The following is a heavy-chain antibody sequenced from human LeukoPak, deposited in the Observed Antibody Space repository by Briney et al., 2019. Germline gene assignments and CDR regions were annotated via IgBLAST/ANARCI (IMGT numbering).Heavy chain of an antibody. CDR2: IYPGDSDT. D-gene: IGHD3-22*01. CDR3: ARQADSSGYYDAFDI. CDR1: GYSFTSYW. Sequence: GESLKISCKGSGYSFTSYWIGWVRQMPAKGLEWMGIIYPGDSDTRYSPSFQGQVTISADKSISTAYLQWSSLKASDTAMSYRARQADSSGYYDAFDIWGQGTMVTVSS. V-gene: IGHV5-51*01. J-gene: IGHJ3*02.